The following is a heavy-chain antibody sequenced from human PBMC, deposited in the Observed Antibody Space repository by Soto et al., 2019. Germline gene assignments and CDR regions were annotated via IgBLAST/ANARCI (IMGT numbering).Heavy chain of an antibody. D-gene: IGHD6-13*01. J-gene: IGHJ4*02. Sequence: QVQLVQSGAEVKKPGSSVKVSCRASGGTFNNYAVTWVRQAPGQGLEWMGGTIPVSGTANYAQQFQGRVRITADVSTNTVYMELSSLRSEDTAMYYCASSYGTSWYGDWWGQGTLVTVSS. V-gene: IGHV1-69*01. CDR2: TIPVSGTA. CDR3: ASSYGTSWYGDW. CDR1: GGTFNNYA.